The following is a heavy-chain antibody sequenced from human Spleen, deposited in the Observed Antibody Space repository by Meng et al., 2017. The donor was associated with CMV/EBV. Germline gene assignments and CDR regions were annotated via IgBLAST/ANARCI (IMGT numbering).Heavy chain of an antibody. CDR2: ARNKANSYTA. CDR1: GFTVSSNY. Sequence: GESLKISCAASGFTVSSNYMDWVRQAPGKGLEWVGRARNKANSYTAEHAASVKGRFTISRDDSKNSLYLQMNSLKTEDTAVYYCVRGRGFSSYYGMDVWGQGTTVTVSS. V-gene: IGHV3-72*01. D-gene: IGHD6-6*01. CDR3: VRGRGFSSYYGMDV. J-gene: IGHJ6*02.